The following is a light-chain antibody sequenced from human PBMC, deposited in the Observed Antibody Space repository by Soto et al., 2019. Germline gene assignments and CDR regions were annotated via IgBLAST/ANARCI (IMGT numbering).Light chain of an antibody. V-gene: IGKV1-17*01. J-gene: IGKJ1*01. CDR3: LQHNSYPSIT. CDR1: QGIRND. Sequence: MQSTQFPSSLCACVGDRVASTCRESQGIRNDLGWHQQTPGKAPKRLIYAASSLQSGVASRFSGGGSGTEFTLTISSLQPEDFATYYWLQHNSYPSITFGQGTKVDI. CDR2: AAS.